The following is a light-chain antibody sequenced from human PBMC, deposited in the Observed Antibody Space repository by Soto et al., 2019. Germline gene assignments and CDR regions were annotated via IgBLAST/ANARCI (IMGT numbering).Light chain of an antibody. CDR2: DAS. CDR3: QQRSNWPPLT. J-gene: IGKJ5*01. CDR1: QSVSAY. V-gene: IGKV3-11*01. Sequence: EIVMTQSPATLSVSPGERVTLSCRASQSVSAYLAWYHQKPGQAPRLLIYDASNRATGVPARFSGSGSGTDFTLTISSLEPEDFAVYYCQQRSNWPPLTFGQGTRLEIK.